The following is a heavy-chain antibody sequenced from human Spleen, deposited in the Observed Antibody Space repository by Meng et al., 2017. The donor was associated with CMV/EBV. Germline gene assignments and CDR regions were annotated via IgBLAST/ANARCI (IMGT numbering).Heavy chain of an antibody. CDR1: GSISSSGSS. V-gene: IGHV4-30-2*01. CDR3: ARESIGVTGDKYFDY. J-gene: IGHJ4*02. CDR2: IYQSGGT. D-gene: IGHD1-20*01. Sequence: GSISSSGSSWSWIRQAPGKGLEWIGYIYQSGGTYYNPSLKSRVTISADRAKNQFSLRLISVTAADTAVYFCARESIGVTGDKYFDYWGQGALVTVSS.